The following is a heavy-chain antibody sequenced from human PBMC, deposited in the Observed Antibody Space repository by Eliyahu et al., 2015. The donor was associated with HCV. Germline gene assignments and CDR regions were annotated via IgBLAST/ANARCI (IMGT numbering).Heavy chain of an antibody. D-gene: IGHD2-15*01. CDR2: ISAYNGNI. CDR3: ARESRGYCSGGSCYPNGWFDP. V-gene: IGHV1-18*01. CDR1: GYTFTSYG. J-gene: IGHJ5*02. Sequence: QVQLVQSGAEVKKPGASVKVSCKASGYTFTSYGISWVRQAPGQGLEWMGWISAYNGNINYAQKLQGRVTMTTDTSTSTAYMELRSLRSDDTAVYYCARESRGYCSGGSCYPNGWFDPWGQGTLVTVSS.